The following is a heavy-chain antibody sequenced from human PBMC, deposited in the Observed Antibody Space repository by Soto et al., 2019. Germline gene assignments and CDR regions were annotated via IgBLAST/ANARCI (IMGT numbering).Heavy chain of an antibody. Sequence: SETLSLTCTVSGGSSSSGDYYWSWIRQPPGKGLEWIGYIYYSGSTYYNPSLKSRVTISVDTSKNQFSLKLSSVTAADTAVYYCARARYSSGAISYFQHWGQGTLVTVSS. J-gene: IGHJ1*01. V-gene: IGHV4-30-4*01. CDR3: ARARYSSGAISYFQH. CDR1: GGSSSSGDYY. D-gene: IGHD3-22*01. CDR2: IYYSGST.